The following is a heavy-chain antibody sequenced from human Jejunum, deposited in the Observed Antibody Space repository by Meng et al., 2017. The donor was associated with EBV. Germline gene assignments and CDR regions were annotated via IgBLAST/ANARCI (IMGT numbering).Heavy chain of an antibody. V-gene: IGHV4-61*01. Sequence: QEQLQEWGPRRLKPSEPLSLTCSGSGDSVTGYNYWTGIRPPPGKGLEWNGNLYYAGKSIYKPSLQSRVTISVDTSKIQISLEVTSVTAADTAIYYCARGRGYDYGDSWGQGTLVTVSS. J-gene: IGHJ5*02. D-gene: IGHD5-12*01. CDR3: ARGRGYDYGDS. CDR1: GDSVTGYNY. CDR2: LYYAGKS.